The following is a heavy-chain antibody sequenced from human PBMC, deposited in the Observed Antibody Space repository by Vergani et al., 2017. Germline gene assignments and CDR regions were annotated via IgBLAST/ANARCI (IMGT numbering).Heavy chain of an antibody. V-gene: IGHV4-39*01. D-gene: IGHD5-18*01. CDR3: GNVNSYGHVSFII. CDR1: GGSISSSSYY. CDR2: IYYSGST. Sequence: QVQLQESGPGLVKPSETLSLTCTVSGGSISSSSYYWGWIRQPPGKGLEWIGSIYYSGSTYYNPSLKSRVTISVDTSKNQFSLKLSSVTAADTAVYYCGNVNSYGHVSFIIWGQGTLVTVSS. J-gene: IGHJ4*02.